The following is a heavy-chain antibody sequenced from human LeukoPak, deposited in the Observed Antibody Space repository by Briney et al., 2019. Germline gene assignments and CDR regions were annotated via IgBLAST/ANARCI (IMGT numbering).Heavy chain of an antibody. V-gene: IGHV3-30*01. Sequence: PGGSLRVSCAVSGFTFSAYAMHWVRQAPGKGLEWVAVISYDGSNKYYADYVKGRFTISGDKSKNTLYLHMNSLRPEDTAVYYCARGPGPIAGAKNAFDIWGQGTMVTVSP. CDR3: ARGPGPIAGAKNAFDI. CDR2: ISYDGSNK. D-gene: IGHD1-26*01. J-gene: IGHJ3*02. CDR1: GFTFSAYA.